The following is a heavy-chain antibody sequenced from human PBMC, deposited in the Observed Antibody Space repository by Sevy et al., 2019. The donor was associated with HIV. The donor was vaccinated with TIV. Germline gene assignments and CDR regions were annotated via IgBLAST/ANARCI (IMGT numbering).Heavy chain of an antibody. V-gene: IGHV3-23*01. CDR2: ISGSGGCT. CDR3: GVVLQKKFDP. J-gene: IGHJ5*02. CDR1: GFTFSSYA. Sequence: GGSLRLSCAASGFTFSSYAMSWVRQAPGKGLEWVSAISGSGGCTYYADSVKGRFTISRDNSKNTLYLQMNSLRAEDTAVYYCGVVLQKKFDPWGQGTLVTVSS. D-gene: IGHD2-2*01.